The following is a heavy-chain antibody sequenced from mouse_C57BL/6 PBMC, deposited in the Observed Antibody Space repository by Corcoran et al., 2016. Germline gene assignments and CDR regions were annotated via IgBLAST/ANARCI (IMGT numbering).Heavy chain of an antibody. D-gene: IGHD3-2*02. CDR2: INPYNGGT. J-gene: IGHJ2*01. Sequence: EVQLQQSGPVLVKPGASVKMSCKASGYTFTDYYMNWVKQSHGKSLEWIGVINPYNGGTSYNQKFKGKATLTVDKSSSTAYMELNSLTSEDSAVYYCARGGQLRLPGLYYFDYWGQGTTLTVSS. V-gene: IGHV1-19*01. CDR1: GYTFTDYY. CDR3: ARGGQLRLPGLYYFDY.